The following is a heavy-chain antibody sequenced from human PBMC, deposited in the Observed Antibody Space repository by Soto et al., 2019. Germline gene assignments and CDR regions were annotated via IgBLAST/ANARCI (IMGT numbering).Heavy chain of an antibody. CDR2: IIPIFGTA. CDR3: AKYYYDSSGYYSDYYGMDV. D-gene: IGHD3-22*01. V-gene: IGHV1-69*13. J-gene: IGHJ6*02. CDR1: GGTFSSYP. Sequence: SVKVSCKASGGTFSSYPISWVRQAPGQGLEWMGGIIPIFGTANYAQKFQGRVTMTADESTSTAYMELSSLRSEDTAVYYCAKYYYDSSGYYSDYYGMDVWGQGTTVTVSS.